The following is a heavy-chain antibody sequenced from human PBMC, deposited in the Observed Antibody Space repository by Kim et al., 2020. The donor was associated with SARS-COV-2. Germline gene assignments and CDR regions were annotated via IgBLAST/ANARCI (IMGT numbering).Heavy chain of an antibody. CDR1: GYSISSGYY. CDR3: ARDPPWYCSSTSCPYYYYYGMDV. V-gene: IGHV4-38-2*02. CDR2: IYHSGST. Sequence: SETLSLTCTVSGYSISSGYYWGWIRQPPGKGLEWIGSIYHSGSTYYNPSLKSRVTISVDTSKNQFSLKLSSVTAADTAVYYCARDPPWYCSSTSCPYYYYYGMDVWGQGTTVTVSS. D-gene: IGHD2-2*01. J-gene: IGHJ6*02.